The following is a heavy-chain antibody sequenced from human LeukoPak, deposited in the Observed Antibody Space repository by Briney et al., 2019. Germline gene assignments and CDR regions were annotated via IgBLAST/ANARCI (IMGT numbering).Heavy chain of an antibody. D-gene: IGHD3-22*01. CDR2: IYNGGST. J-gene: IGHJ5*02. V-gene: IGHV3-53*01. CDR3: ARVSHVYDICYYFATNWFEP. CDR1: GFTVSSSY. Sequence: GGSLRLSCAASGFTVSSSYMSWVRQAPGKGLEWVSVIYNGGSTYYADSVKGRFTISRDNSKNTLYLQMNSLRAEDTAVYYCARVSHVYDICYYFATNWFEPWGEGDVLTVSS.